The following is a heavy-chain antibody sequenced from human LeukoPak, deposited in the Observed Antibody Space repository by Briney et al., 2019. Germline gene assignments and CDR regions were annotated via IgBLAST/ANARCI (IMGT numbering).Heavy chain of an antibody. CDR3: ARARRGRYYYGSGSWFDP. D-gene: IGHD3-10*01. J-gene: IGHJ5*02. CDR2: INAGNGNT. V-gene: IGHV1-3*03. Sequence: ASVKVSCKASGYTFTSYAMHWVRQAPGQRLEWMGWINAGNGNTKYSQEFQGRVTITRDTSASTAYMELSSLRSEDMAVYYCARARRGRYYYGSGSWFDPWGQGTLVSVSS. CDR1: GYTFTSYA.